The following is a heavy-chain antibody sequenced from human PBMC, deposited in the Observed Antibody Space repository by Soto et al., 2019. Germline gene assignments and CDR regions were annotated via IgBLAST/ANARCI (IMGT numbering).Heavy chain of an antibody. CDR2: ISAYNGNT. D-gene: IGHD2-21*02. V-gene: IGHV1-18*01. CDR1: GYTFTSYG. Sequence: ASVKVSCKASGYTFTSYGISWVRQAPGQGLEWMGWISAYNGNTNYAQMLQGRVTMTRDTSTSTVYMELSSLRSEDTAVYYCAREHIVVVTANTSPDFQHWGQGTLITVSS. CDR3: AREHIVVVTANTSPDFQH. J-gene: IGHJ1*01.